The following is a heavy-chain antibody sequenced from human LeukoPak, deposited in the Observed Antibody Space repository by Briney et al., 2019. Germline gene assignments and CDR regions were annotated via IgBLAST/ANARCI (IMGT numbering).Heavy chain of an antibody. CDR1: GCSITGYH. CDR3: ARRNDFDI. CDR2: IYSSGST. V-gene: IGHV4-4*08. J-gene: IGHJ3*02. Sequence: SETLSLTCTVSGCSITGYHWSWIRQPPGKGLEWIGYIYSSGSTEYKPSLRSRATISADTSKNQFSLKLTSVTAADTAIYYCARRNDFDIWGQGTMVTVSS.